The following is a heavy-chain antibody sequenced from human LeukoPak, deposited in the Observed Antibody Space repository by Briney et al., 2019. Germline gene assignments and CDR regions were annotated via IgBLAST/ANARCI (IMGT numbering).Heavy chain of an antibody. CDR1: GGSISSSNW. D-gene: IGHD3-3*01. CDR3: ARAGRSTRNWFDP. CDR2: IHHSGST. Sequence: SETLSLTCAVSGGSISSSNWWSWVRQPPGKGLEWIGEIHHSGSTNYNPSLKSRVTISVDKSKNQFSLKLSSVTAADTAVYYCARAGRSTRNWFDPWGQGTLVTVSS. J-gene: IGHJ5*02. V-gene: IGHV4-4*02.